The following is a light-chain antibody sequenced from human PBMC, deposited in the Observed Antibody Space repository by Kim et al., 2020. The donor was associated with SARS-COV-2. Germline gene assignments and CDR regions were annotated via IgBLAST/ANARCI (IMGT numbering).Light chain of an antibody. Sequence: ALGQTGRITCQGDSLRRYYASWYQQKPGQAPVPVIYGKTNRPSGIPDRFSGSSSGNTASLTITGAQAEDEADYYCNSRDSSGNRWVFGGGTQLTVL. CDR2: GKT. CDR3: NSRDSSGNRWV. J-gene: IGLJ3*02. V-gene: IGLV3-19*01. CDR1: SLRRYY.